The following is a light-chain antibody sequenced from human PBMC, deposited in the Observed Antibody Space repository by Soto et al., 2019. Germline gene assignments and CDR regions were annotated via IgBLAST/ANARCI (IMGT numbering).Light chain of an antibody. V-gene: IGKV3-15*01. CDR3: QQSNKWPYT. CDR2: GAS. J-gene: IGKJ2*01. CDR1: QSVSSN. Sequence: EIVMTQSPATLSVSPGERATLSCRASQSVSSNLAWYQQKPGQAPRLLFYGASTRATGIPARFSGTGSGTDFTLTISSLQSEDFAVYYCQQSNKWPYTFGQGTKLGIK.